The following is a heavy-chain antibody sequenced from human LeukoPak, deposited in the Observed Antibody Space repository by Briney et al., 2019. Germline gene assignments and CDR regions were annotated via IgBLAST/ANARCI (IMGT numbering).Heavy chain of an antibody. CDR1: GYTFTVYY. CDR3: ARDEIAVAGTSVGY. V-gene: IGHV1-2*02. Sequence: GASVKVSFKASGYTFTVYYMHWVRQAPGQGLEWMGWINPNSGGTNYAQKFQGRVTMTRDTSISTAYMELSRLRSDDTAVYYCARDEIAVAGTSVGYWGQGTLVTVSS. CDR2: INPNSGGT. J-gene: IGHJ4*02. D-gene: IGHD6-19*01.